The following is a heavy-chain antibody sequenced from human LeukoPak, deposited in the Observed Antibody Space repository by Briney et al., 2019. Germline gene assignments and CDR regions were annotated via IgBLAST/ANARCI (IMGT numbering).Heavy chain of an antibody. CDR3: ARSRSGYYEDY. J-gene: IGHJ4*02. CDR1: GFTFSNYW. D-gene: IGHD3-22*01. Sequence: GGSLRLSCAASGFTFSNYWMSWVRQAPGKGLEWVANIKEDGREKNYVDSVKGRFTISRDNAKNSLSLQVNSLSAEDTAVYYCARSRSGYYEDYWGQGTLVTVSS. V-gene: IGHV3-7*01. CDR2: IKEDGREK.